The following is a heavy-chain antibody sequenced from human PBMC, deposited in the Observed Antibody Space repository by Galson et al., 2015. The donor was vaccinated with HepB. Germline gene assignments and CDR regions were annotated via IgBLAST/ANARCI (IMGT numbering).Heavy chain of an antibody. CDR2: ISGSGGST. CDR1: GFTFSSYA. CDR3: AKDEGLVNSNGSGSFHLAP. Sequence: SLRLSCAASGFTFSSYAMSWVRQAPGKGLEWVSAISGSGGSTYYADSVKGRFTISRDNSKKTRYLQMNSLRAEDTAVYYCAKDEGLVNSNGSGSFHLAPWGQGTLVTVSS. J-gene: IGHJ5*02. V-gene: IGHV3-23*01. D-gene: IGHD3-10*01.